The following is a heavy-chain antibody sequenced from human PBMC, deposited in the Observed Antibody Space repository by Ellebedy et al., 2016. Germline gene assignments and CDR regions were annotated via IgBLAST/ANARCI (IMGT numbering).Heavy chain of an antibody. CDR1: GGTFSSYA. D-gene: IGHD1-26*01. Sequence: SVKVSXKASGGTFSSYAISWVRQAPGQGLEWMGGIIPIFGTANYAQKFQGRVTITADESTSTAYMELSSLRSEDTAVYYCARELYSGSYMGAFDIWGQGTMVTVSS. CDR3: ARELYSGSYMGAFDI. CDR2: IIPIFGTA. J-gene: IGHJ3*02. V-gene: IGHV1-69*13.